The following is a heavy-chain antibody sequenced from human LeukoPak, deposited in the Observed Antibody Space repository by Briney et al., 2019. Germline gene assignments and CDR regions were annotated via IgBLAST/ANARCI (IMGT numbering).Heavy chain of an antibody. V-gene: IGHV4-39*07. CDR3: ARLCPLRAGGSQTFYYYYYYMDV. CDR2: INHSGST. D-gene: IGHD2-2*01. Sequence: SETLSLTCTVSGGSISSSSYYWGWIRQPPGKGLEWIGEINHSGSTNYNPSLKSRVTISVDTSKNQFSLKLSSVTAADTAVYYCARLCPLRAGGSQTFYYYYYYMDVWGKGTTVTVSS. CDR1: GGSISSSSYY. J-gene: IGHJ6*03.